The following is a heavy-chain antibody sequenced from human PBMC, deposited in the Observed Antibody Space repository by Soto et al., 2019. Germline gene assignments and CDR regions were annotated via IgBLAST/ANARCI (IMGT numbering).Heavy chain of an antibody. J-gene: IGHJ6*02. Sequence: GGSLRLSCAASGFTFSSYGMHWVRQAPGKGLEWVAVIWYDGSNKYYADSVKGRFTISRDNSKNTLYLQMNSLRAEDTAVYYCAREVGRYYYGIARGTMDVWGQGTTVTVSS. CDR2: IWYDGSNK. CDR1: GFTFSSYG. V-gene: IGHV3-33*01. D-gene: IGHD3-10*01. CDR3: AREVGRYYYGIARGTMDV.